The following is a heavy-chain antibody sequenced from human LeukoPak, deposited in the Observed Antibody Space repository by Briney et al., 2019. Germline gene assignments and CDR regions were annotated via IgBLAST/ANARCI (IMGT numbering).Heavy chain of an antibody. V-gene: IGHV1-18*01. CDR2: ISAYNGNT. J-gene: IGHJ4*02. CDR1: GYTFTSYG. D-gene: IGHD3-3*01. Sequence: ASVKVSCKASGYTFTSYGISWVRQAPGQGLEWMGWISAYNGNTNYAQKLQGRVTITRNTSISTAYMELSSLRSEDTAVYYCARGYGYYDFWSGYSSPFDYWGQGTLVTVSS. CDR3: ARGYGYYDFWSGYSSPFDY.